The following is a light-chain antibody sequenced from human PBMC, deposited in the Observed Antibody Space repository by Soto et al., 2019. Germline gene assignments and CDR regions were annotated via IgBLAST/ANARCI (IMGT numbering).Light chain of an antibody. J-gene: IGLJ2*01. CDR1: SFNIGSNP. CDR2: SDN. Sequence: QSVLTQPPSASGTPGQRVTISCSGSSFNIGSNPVSWYQQLPGTAPKSLIYSDNQRPSGVPDRISGSRSGTSASLAISGLQSEDEAEYYCAAWDDSLRGRVFGGGTKVTVL. CDR3: AAWDDSLRGRV. V-gene: IGLV1-44*01.